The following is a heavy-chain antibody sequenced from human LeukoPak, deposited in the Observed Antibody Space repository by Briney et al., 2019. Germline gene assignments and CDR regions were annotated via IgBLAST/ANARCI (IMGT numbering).Heavy chain of an antibody. V-gene: IGHV1-2*02. CDR1: GYTFTGYY. D-gene: IGHD6-19*01. CDR2: INPNSGGT. Sequence: ASVKVSCKASGYTFTGYYMHWVRQAPGQGLECMGWINPNSGGTNYAQKFQGRVTMTRDTSISTAYMELSRLRSDDTAVYYCARRARGGWYFDYWGQGTLVTVSS. J-gene: IGHJ4*02. CDR3: ARRARGGWYFDY.